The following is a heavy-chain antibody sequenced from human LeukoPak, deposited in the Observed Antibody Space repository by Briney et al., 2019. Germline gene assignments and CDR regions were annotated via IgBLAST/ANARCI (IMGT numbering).Heavy chain of an antibody. CDR2: IIPIFGTA. D-gene: IGHD4-17*01. J-gene: IGHJ4*02. V-gene: IGHV1-69*05. CDR3: ASSYGDFDY. Sequence: GASVKVSCKASGGTFSSYAISWVRQAPGQGLEWMGGIIPIFGTANYAQKFQGRVTMTRDTSISTAYMELSRLRSDDTAVYYCASSYGDFDYWGQGTLVTVSS. CDR1: GGTFSSYA.